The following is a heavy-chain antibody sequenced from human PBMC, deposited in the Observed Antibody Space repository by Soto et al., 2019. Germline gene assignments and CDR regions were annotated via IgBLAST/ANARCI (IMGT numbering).Heavy chain of an antibody. CDR2: ISSSSSYI. CDR3: ARGSLRGSSSLFDY. J-gene: IGHJ4*02. D-gene: IGHD6-6*01. V-gene: IGHV3-21*01. CDR1: GFTVSSYS. Sequence: GGSLSLSCAASGFTVSSYSMNWVRQAPGKGLEWVSSISSSSSYIYYADSVKGRFTISRDNAKNSLYLQMNSLRAEDTAVYYCARGSLRGSSSLFDYWGQGTLVTVSS.